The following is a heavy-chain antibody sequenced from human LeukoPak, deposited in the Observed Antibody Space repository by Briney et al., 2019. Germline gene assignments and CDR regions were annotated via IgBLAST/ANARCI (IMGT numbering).Heavy chain of an antibody. J-gene: IGHJ4*02. CDR3: AKGHGDASGYYYFDS. V-gene: IGHV3-23*01. Sequence: GGTLRLSCAASGFIFNNYGMSWVRQAPGKGLEWVSAIRGNADTTCYADSVKGRFSIFRDNNKNMLYLQMNSLRVEDTAVYYCAKGHGDASGYYYFDSWGQGTLVTVSS. D-gene: IGHD3-22*01. CDR1: GFIFNNYG. CDR2: IRGNADTT.